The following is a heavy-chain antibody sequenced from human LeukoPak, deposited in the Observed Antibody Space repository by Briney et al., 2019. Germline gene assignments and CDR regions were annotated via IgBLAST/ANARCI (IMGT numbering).Heavy chain of an antibody. D-gene: IGHD3-22*01. J-gene: IGHJ3*02. CDR3: AREPSTGGYYDSSGPRDAFDI. CDR1: GGSISSSSYY. CDR2: IYYSGST. V-gene: IGHV4-39*07. Sequence: SEPLSLPCPVSGGSISSSSYYWGWIRPPPGKGLEWIGMIYYSGSTYYNPSLKSRVTISVDTSKNQFSLKLSSVTAADTAVYYCAREPSTGGYYDSSGPRDAFDIWGQGTMVTVSS.